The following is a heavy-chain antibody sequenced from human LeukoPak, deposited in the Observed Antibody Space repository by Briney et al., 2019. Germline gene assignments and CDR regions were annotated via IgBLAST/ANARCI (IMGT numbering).Heavy chain of an antibody. V-gene: IGHV4-34*01. J-gene: IGHJ5*02. CDR2: INHSGST. CDR1: GGSFSGYY. CDR3: ARGGRIVVVVAARRYNWFDP. Sequence: PSETLSLTCAVYGGSFSGYYWSWIRQPPGKGLEWIGEINHSGSTNYSPSLKSRVTISVDTSKNQFSLKLSSVTAADTAVYYCARGGRIVVVVAARRYNWFDPWGQGTLATVSS. D-gene: IGHD2-15*01.